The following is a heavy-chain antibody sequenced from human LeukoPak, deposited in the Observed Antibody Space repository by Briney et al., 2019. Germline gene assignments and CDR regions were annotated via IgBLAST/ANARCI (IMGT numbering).Heavy chain of an antibody. V-gene: IGHV1-69*05. Sequence: GASVKVSCKASGGTFSSYAISWVRQAPGQGLEWMGGIIPIFGTTNYAQKFQGRVTVTRDTSTSTVHMELSGLRSEDTAVYYCARDQEGFDYWGQGTLVTVSS. J-gene: IGHJ4*02. CDR1: GGTFSSYA. CDR3: ARDQEGFDY. CDR2: IIPIFGTT.